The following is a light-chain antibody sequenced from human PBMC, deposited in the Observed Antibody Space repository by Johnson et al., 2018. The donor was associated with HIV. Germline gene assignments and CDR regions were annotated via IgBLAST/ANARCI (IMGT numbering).Light chain of an antibody. CDR1: SSNIGNNY. J-gene: IGLJ1*01. V-gene: IGLV1-51*02. CDR3: GTWDSSLSSYV. Sequence: QSVLTQPPSVSAAPGQKVTISCSGSSSNIGNNYLSWYQKLPGTAPKLLIYENNKRPSGIPDRFSGPKSGTSATLGITALQTGDEADYYCGTWDSSLSSYVFGTGTKVTVL. CDR2: ENN.